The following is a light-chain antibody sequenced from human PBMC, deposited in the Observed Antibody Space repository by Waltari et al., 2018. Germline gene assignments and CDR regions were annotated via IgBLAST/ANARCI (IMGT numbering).Light chain of an antibody. CDR2: DAS. Sequence: EIVMTQSPATLSVSPGERATLSCRASQSVSSNLAWYQQKPGEAPRLLIFDASPRATGIPARCVGGGSGTEFTLTISSMQSEDFAVYYCQQYNNWPSFTFGPGTKVDIK. CDR3: QQYNNWPSFT. J-gene: IGKJ3*01. CDR1: QSVSSN. V-gene: IGKV3-15*01.